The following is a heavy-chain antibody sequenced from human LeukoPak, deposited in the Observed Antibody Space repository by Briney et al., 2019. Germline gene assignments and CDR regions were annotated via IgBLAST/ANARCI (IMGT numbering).Heavy chain of an antibody. V-gene: IGHV3-73*01. J-gene: IGHJ5*02. Sequence: SGGSLKLSCAASGFTLSGSAMHWVRQASGKGLEWVGRIRSKAHSYATEYAASVKGRFTISRDDSKNTAYLQMNSLKTEDTAVYYCTSHNYKGNWFDPWGQGTLVTVSS. CDR2: IRSKAHSYAT. CDR3: TSHNYKGNWFDP. CDR1: GFTLSGSA. D-gene: IGHD4-11*01.